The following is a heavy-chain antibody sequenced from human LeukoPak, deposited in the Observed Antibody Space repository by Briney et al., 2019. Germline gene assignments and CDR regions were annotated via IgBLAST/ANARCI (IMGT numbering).Heavy chain of an antibody. CDR1: GGSISSSSYY. V-gene: IGHV4-39*01. CDR3: ASGFGYKDGMDV. D-gene: IGHD5-18*01. CDR2: IYYSGST. J-gene: IGHJ6*02. Sequence: SETLSLTCTVSGGSISSSSYYWGWIRQPPGKGLEWIGSIYYSGSTYYNPSLKSRVTISVDTSKNQSSLKLSSVTAADTAVYYCASGFGYKDGMDVWGQGTTVTVSS.